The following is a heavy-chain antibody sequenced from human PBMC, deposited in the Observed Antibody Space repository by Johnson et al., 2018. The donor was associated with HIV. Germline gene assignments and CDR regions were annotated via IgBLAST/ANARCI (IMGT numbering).Heavy chain of an antibody. CDR2: ISSSGNT. Sequence: VQLVESGGGVVRPGGSLRLSCAASGFTFDDYGMSWVRQAPGKGLEWVSYISSSGNTGYADSVKGRLTISRDNAKNSLYLQMNSLRAEDTAVYYCARAPFSRKWELLRAFDIWGQGTMVTVSS. D-gene: IGHD1-26*01. J-gene: IGHJ3*02. CDR3: ARAPFSRKWELLRAFDI. V-gene: IGHV3-20*04. CDR1: GFTFDDYG.